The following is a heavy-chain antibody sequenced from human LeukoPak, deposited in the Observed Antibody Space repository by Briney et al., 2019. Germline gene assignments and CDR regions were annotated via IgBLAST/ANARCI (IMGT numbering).Heavy chain of an antibody. Sequence: GASVKVSCKASGYTFTSYDINWVRQATGQGLEWMGWMNPNSGNTGYAQKFQGRVTMTRDTSTSTVYMEVTSLRSEDTAVYYCARGFDGLRLKGQYFDYWGQGTLVTVSS. J-gene: IGHJ4*02. CDR1: GYTFTSYD. D-gene: IGHD5/OR15-5a*01. CDR3: ARGFDGLRLKGQYFDY. CDR2: MNPNSGNT. V-gene: IGHV1-8*01.